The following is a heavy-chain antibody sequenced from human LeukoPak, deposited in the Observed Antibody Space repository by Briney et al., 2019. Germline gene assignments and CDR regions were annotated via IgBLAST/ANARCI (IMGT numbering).Heavy chain of an antibody. J-gene: IGHJ3*02. Sequence: PGGSLRLSCAASGFTFSHFWIHWVRQAPGKGLVWVSRINSDGSDTIYADSVKGRFTSSRDNAKNMLYLQMNNLRAEDTAVYYCARMTTVTTYGIWGQGTMVTVSS. CDR2: INSDGSDT. CDR3: ARMTTVTTYGI. V-gene: IGHV3-74*01. D-gene: IGHD4-17*01. CDR1: GFTFSHFW.